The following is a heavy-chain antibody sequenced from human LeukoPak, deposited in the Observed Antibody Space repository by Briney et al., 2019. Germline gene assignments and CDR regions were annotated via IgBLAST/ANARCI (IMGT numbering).Heavy chain of an antibody. CDR1: GFSLSSYA. Sequence: GGSLRLSCAASGFSLSSYAMSWVRQAPGKGLEWVSSISSSSSYIYYADSVKGRFTISRDNAKNSLYLQMNSLRAEDTAVYYCARDDPNGGKDHFDYWGQGTLVTVSS. J-gene: IGHJ4*02. CDR2: ISSSSSYI. D-gene: IGHD4-23*01. CDR3: ARDDPNGGKDHFDY. V-gene: IGHV3-21*01.